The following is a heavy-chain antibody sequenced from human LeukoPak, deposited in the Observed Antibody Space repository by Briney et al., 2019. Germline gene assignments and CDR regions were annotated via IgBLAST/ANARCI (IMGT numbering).Heavy chain of an antibody. D-gene: IGHD2-15*01. CDR1: GYTFTSYG. Sequence: ASVKVSCKASGYTFTSYGISWVRQAPGQGLEWMGWISAYNGNTNYAQKLQGRVTMTTDTSTSTAYMELRSLRSDDTAVYYCARGCSGGSCSFEYALDIWGQGTMVTVSS. CDR3: ARGCSGGSCSFEYALDI. J-gene: IGHJ3*02. V-gene: IGHV1-18*01. CDR2: ISAYNGNT.